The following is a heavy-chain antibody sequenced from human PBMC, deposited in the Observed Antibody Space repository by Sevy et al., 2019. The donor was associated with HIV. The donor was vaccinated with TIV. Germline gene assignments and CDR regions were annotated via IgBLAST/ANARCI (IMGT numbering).Heavy chain of an antibody. V-gene: IGHV3-11*01. CDR3: VRGGGRIHDFDY. CDR1: GFTFSDFY. Sequence: LSLTCAASGFTFSDFYMSWIRQAPGKGLERVSYISDSGHIKHYEDSVKGRFLISRDNAHNTVHLQMNSLTAEDTADYYCVRGGGRIHDFDYWGRGTLVTVSS. CDR2: ISDSGHIK. J-gene: IGHJ4*02. D-gene: IGHD3-16*01.